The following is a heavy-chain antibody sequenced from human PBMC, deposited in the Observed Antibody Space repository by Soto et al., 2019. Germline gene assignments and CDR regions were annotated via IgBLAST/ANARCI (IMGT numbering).Heavy chain of an antibody. V-gene: IGHV5-10-1*04. J-gene: IGHJ1*01. CDR1: GYSFTIYW. Sequence: PGESLKMSCDGSGYSFTIYWISSVLQMPGKGLEWMGRIDPSDSYTNYSPSFQGQVTISDYKSIRTAYLQWTSLKASDTAISYCSKFNYSTSVRYLQHCGQGPPVTVFS. CDR2: IDPSDSYT. D-gene: IGHD4-4*01. CDR3: SKFNYSTSVRYLQH.